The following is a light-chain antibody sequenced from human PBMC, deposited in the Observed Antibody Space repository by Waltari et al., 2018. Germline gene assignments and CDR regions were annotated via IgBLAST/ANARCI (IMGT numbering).Light chain of an antibody. V-gene: IGKV3-20*01. J-gene: IGKJ1*01. Sequence: EIVLTQSPGTLSLPPGERATLSCRASQSVSSSYLAWYQQKPGQAPRLLIFGVSSRATGTPDRFSGDGSGTDFTLTINRLEPEDFAVYFCQQYGGSPLTFGQGTKVEIK. CDR1: QSVSSSY. CDR2: GVS. CDR3: QQYGGSPLT.